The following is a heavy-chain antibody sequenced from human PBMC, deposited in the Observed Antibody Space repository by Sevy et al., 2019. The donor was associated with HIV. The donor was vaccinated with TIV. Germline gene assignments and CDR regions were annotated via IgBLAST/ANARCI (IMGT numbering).Heavy chain of an antibody. Sequence: SETLSLTCTVSGGSISSGGYYWSWIRQHPGKGLEWIGYIYYSGSTYYNPSLKSRVTMSVDTSKNQFSLKLSSVTAADTAVYYCARGWWEPPSGRGSDYFDYWGQGTVVTVSS. CDR2: IYYSGST. D-gene: IGHD1-26*01. CDR3: ARGWWEPPSGRGSDYFDY. J-gene: IGHJ4*02. CDR1: GGSISSGGYY. V-gene: IGHV4-31*03.